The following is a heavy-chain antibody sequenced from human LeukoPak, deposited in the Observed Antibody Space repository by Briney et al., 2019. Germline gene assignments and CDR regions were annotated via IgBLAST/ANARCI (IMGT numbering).Heavy chain of an antibody. D-gene: IGHD6-13*01. CDR2: IKQDGSEK. V-gene: IGHV3-7*01. CDR3: ARDHGEQQLVTDY. J-gene: IGHJ4*02. Sequence: GGSLRLSCAAYGFTFSSYWMSWVRQAPGKGLEWVANIKQDGSEKYYVDSVKGQFTISRDNAKNSLYLQMNSLRAEDTAVYYCARDHGEQQLVTDYWGQGTLVTVSS. CDR1: GFTFSSYW.